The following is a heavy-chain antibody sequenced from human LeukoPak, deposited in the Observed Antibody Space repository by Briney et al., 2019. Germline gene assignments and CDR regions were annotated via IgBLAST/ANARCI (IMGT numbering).Heavy chain of an antibody. CDR2: IKQDGSEK. D-gene: IGHD6-13*01. J-gene: IGHJ4*02. V-gene: IGHV3-7*01. Sequence: GGSLRLSCAASGFTFSSYWMSWVRQAPGKGLEWVANIKQDGSEKYYVDSVKGRFTISRDNAKNSLYLQMNSLRAEDTAVYYCVRADRSSWYSRLDYWGQGTLVTVSS. CDR1: GFTFSSYW. CDR3: VRADRSSWYSRLDY.